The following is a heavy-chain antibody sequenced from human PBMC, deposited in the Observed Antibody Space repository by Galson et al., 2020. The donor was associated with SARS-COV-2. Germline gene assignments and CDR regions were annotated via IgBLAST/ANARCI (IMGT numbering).Heavy chain of an antibody. CDR1: GFTFSSDS. J-gene: IGHJ6*02. CDR2: ISSSSSYI. CDR3: ASPLGALSHYVGDV. Sequence: KIGESLKISCAASGFTFSSDSMNWVRQAPGKGLEWVSFISSSSSYIYYADSVKGRFTISRDNAKNSLYLQMNSLRAEDTAVYYCASPLGALSHYVGDVWGQGTTVTVSS. V-gene: IGHV3-21*01. D-gene: IGHD4-17*01.